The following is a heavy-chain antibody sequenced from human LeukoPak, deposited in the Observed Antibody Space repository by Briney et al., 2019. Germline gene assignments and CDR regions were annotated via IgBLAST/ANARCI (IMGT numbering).Heavy chain of an antibody. V-gene: IGHV3-48*03. CDR1: GFTFSSYE. D-gene: IGHD3-10*01. CDR3: ARGSWVRGGGRY. CDR2: ISSSGSTI. J-gene: IGHJ4*02. Sequence: AGGSLRLSCAASGFTFSSYEMNWVRQAPGKGLEWVSYISSSGSTIYYADSVKGRFTISRDNAKNSLYLQMNSLRAEDTAVYYWARGSWVRGGGRYWGQGTLVTVSS.